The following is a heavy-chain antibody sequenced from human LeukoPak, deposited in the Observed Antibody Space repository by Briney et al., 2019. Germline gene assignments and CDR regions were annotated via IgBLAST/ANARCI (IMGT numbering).Heavy chain of an antibody. V-gene: IGHV3-30*02. CDR3: ARDFDGPTGHYYYLPDY. CDR1: GFTLRRNG. J-gene: IGHJ4*02. CDR2: IRFDGTKK. Sequence: GGPLRLSCAALGFTLRRNGMHWVPQAPGKGLEWLSFIRFDGTKKFYTQSVGGRFTISRDTSINVLYLQMNNLTAEDTAVYYCARDFDGPTGHYYYLPDYWGPGTLVTVSS. D-gene: IGHD3-22*01.